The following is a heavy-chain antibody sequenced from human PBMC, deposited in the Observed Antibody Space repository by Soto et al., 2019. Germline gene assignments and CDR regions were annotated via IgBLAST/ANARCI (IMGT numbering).Heavy chain of an antibody. CDR2: TSSSGSTI. Sequence: GGSLRLSCAASGFTFSDYDMSWIRQAPGKGLEWVSYTSSSGSTIYYADSVKGRFTISRDNAMNSLYLQMNSLRAEDTAVYYCARLRLTGYFDYWGQGTLVTVSS. CDR1: GFTFSDYD. V-gene: IGHV3-11*01. J-gene: IGHJ4*02. CDR3: ARLRLTGYFDY.